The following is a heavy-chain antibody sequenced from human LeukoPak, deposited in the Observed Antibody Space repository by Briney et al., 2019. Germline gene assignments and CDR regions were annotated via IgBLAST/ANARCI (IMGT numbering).Heavy chain of an antibody. Sequence: ASVKVSCKASGYTFTSYGISWVRQAPGQGLEWMGWISAYNGNTNYAQKLQGRVTMTTDTSTSTAHMELRSLRSDDTAVYYCARDHRGATTWGVRFDYWGQGTLVTVSS. CDR2: ISAYNGNT. CDR1: GYTFTSYG. J-gene: IGHJ4*02. V-gene: IGHV1-18*01. D-gene: IGHD1-26*01. CDR3: ARDHRGATTWGVRFDY.